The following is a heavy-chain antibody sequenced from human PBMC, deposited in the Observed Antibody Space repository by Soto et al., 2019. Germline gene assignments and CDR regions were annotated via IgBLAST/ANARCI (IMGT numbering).Heavy chain of an antibody. CDR1: GFTFDDYA. CDR2: ISWNSGSI. J-gene: IGHJ3*02. D-gene: IGHD3-22*01. Sequence: PGGSLRLSCAASGFTFDDYAMHWVRQAPGKGLEWVSGISWNSGSIGYADSVKGRFTISRDNAKNSLYLQMNSLRAEDTALYCCAKSSSGYFQDAFDIWGQGTMVTVSS. V-gene: IGHV3-9*01. CDR3: AKSSSGYFQDAFDI.